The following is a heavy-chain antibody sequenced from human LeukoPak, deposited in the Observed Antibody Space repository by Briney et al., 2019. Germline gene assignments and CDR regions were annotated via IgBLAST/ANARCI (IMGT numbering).Heavy chain of an antibody. V-gene: IGHV4-59*01. D-gene: IGHD6-13*01. CDR2: IQYSGTT. Sequence: SETLSLTCTVSSGSIIGYYWAWIRQPPGKGLEWIGYIQYSGTTEYNPSLASRATISVDTAKDQFSLNLRSVTAADAAVYYCARDRAAGTLDFWGQGTLVTVSS. CDR1: SGSIIGYY. J-gene: IGHJ4*02. CDR3: ARDRAAGTLDF.